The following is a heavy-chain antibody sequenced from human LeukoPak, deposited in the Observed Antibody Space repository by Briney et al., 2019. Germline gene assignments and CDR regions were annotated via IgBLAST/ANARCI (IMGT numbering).Heavy chain of an antibody. CDR1: GFIFDDHG. CDR2: INWNGGST. Sequence: GGSLRLSCAASGFIFDDHGMSWVRQAPGKGLEWVSCINWNGGSTGYADSVKGRFTISRDNAKNSLYLQMDSLSAEDTAFYYCAKNLGSGWYFPFDYWGQGTLVTVSS. J-gene: IGHJ4*02. D-gene: IGHD6-19*01. V-gene: IGHV3-20*04. CDR3: AKNLGSGWYFPFDY.